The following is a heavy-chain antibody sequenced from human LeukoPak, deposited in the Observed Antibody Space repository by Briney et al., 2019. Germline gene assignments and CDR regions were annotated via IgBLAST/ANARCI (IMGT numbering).Heavy chain of an antibody. CDR2: IYYSGST. V-gene: IGHV4-59*01. CDR1: GGSISSNY. CDR3: AREGYSSSWRKFDY. D-gene: IGHD6-13*01. Sequence: SETLSLTCSVSGGSISSNYWSWIRQPPGKGLEWIGYIYYSGSTNYNPSLKTRVTISVDTSKNQFSLKLRSVTAADTAVYYCAREGYSSSWRKFDYWGQGTLVPVSS. J-gene: IGHJ4*02.